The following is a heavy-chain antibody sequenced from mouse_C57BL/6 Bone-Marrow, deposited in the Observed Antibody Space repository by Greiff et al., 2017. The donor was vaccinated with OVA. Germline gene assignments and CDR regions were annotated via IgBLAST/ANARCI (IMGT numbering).Heavy chain of an antibody. CDR3: TIYYYGSTPF. CDR1: GFTFSSYA. CDR2: ISSGGDYI. Sequence: EVQGVESGAGLVKPGGSLKLSCAASGFTFSSYAMSWVRQTPEKRLEWVAYISSGGDYIYYADTVKGRFTISRDNARNTLYLQMSSLKSEDTAMYYCTIYYYGSTPFWGQGTTLTVSS. J-gene: IGHJ2*01. V-gene: IGHV5-9-1*02. D-gene: IGHD1-1*01.